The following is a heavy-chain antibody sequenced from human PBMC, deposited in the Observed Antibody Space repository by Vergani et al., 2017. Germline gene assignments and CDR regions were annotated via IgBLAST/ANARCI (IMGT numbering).Heavy chain of an antibody. Sequence: QVQLVQSGAEVKKPGASVKVSCKASGYTFTSYAMHWVRQAPGQRLEWMGWINAGNGNTKYSQKFQGRVTITRDTSASTAYMELSSLRSEDTAVDYCARVSRDYFGDNFGYYYMDVWGKGTTVTVSS. J-gene: IGHJ6*03. V-gene: IGHV1-3*01. CDR1: GYTFTSYA. CDR2: INAGNGNT. D-gene: IGHD2/OR15-2a*01. CDR3: ARVSRDYFGDNFGYYYMDV.